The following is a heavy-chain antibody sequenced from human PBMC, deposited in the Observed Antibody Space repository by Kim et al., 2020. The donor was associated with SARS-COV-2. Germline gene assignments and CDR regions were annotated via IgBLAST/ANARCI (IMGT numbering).Heavy chain of an antibody. CDR3: ARDPAFYGSGSPNYYFDY. D-gene: IGHD3-10*01. CDR2: INAGNGNT. Sequence: ASVKVSCKASGYTFTSYAMHWVRQAPGQRLEWMGWINAGNGNTKYSQKFQGRVTITRDTSASTAYMELSSLRSEDTAVYYCARDPAFYGSGSPNYYFDYWGQGTLVTVSS. V-gene: IGHV1-3*01. CDR1: GYTFTSYA. J-gene: IGHJ4*02.